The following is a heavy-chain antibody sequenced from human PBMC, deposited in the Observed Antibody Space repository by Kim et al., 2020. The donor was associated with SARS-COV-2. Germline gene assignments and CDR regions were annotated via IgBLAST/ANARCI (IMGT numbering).Heavy chain of an antibody. D-gene: IGHD5-18*01. CDR3: ARGDGYSYGQTDAFDI. CDR2: IYPGDSDT. Sequence: GESLKISCKGSGYSFTSYWIGWVRQMPGKGLEWMGIIYPGDSDTRYSPSFQGQVTISADKSISTAYLQWSSLKASDTAMYYCARGDGYSYGQTDAFDIWGQGTMVTVSS. V-gene: IGHV5-51*01. J-gene: IGHJ3*02. CDR1: GYSFTSYW.